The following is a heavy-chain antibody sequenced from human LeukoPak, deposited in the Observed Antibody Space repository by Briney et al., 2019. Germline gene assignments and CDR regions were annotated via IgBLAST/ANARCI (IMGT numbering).Heavy chain of an antibody. CDR3: ASGVTMVRGVIITPDY. V-gene: IGHV4-30-4*01. D-gene: IGHD3-10*01. Sequence: SETLSLTCTVSGGSISSGDYYWSWIRQPPGKGLEWIGYIYYSGSTYYNPSLKSRVTISVDTSKNQFSLKLSSVTAADTAVYYCASGVTMVRGVIITPDYWGQGTLVTVSS. CDR1: GGSISSGDYY. J-gene: IGHJ4*02. CDR2: IYYSGST.